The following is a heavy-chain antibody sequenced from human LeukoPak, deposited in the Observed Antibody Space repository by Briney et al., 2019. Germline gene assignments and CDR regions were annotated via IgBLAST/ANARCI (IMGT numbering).Heavy chain of an antibody. J-gene: IGHJ4*02. Sequence: RASQTMSLTCTVSGGSISSGSYYWSWIRQPAGKELEWIGRIYTSGSTKYNTSLKSRVTISVDTSKNQFSLKLSSVTAADTAVYYCARADHDYYDSSGYLGYWGQGTLVTVSS. D-gene: IGHD3-22*01. V-gene: IGHV4-61*02. CDR3: ARADHDYYDSSGYLGY. CDR1: GGSISSGSYY. CDR2: IYTSGST.